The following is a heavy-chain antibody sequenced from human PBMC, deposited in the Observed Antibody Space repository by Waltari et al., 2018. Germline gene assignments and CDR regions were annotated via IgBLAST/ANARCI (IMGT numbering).Heavy chain of an antibody. CDR2: IRYDGSNK. D-gene: IGHD1-26*01. Sequence: QVQLVESGGGVVQPGGSLRLSCAASGFTFSSYGMHWVRQAPGKGLEGVALIRYDGSNKYYADSVKGRFTISRDNSKNTLYLQMNSLRAEDTAVYYCAKGEYSGSYYYYYGMDVWGQGTTVTVSS. CDR1: GFTFSSYG. CDR3: AKGEYSGSYYYYYGMDV. V-gene: IGHV3-30*02. J-gene: IGHJ6*02.